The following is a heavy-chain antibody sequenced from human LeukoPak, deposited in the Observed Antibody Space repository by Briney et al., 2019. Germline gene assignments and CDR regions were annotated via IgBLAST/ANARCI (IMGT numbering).Heavy chain of an antibody. J-gene: IGHJ4*02. V-gene: IGHV4-30-2*01. CDR2: IYHSGST. CDR3: ARDHPLYGGPRVDY. D-gene: IGHD4-23*01. CDR1: GGSISSGGYS. Sequence: SETLSLTCAVSGGSISSGGYSWSWIRQPPEKGLEWIGYIYHSGSTYYNPSLKSRVTISVDRSKNQFSLKLSSVTAADTAVYYCARDHPLYGGPRVDYWGQGTLVTVSS.